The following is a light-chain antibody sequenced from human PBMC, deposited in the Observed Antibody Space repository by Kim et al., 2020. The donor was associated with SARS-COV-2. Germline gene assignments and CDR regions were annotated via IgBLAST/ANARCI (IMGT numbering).Light chain of an antibody. CDR3: QSYDSSNHVV. Sequence: NTVTIDCTRSSGSIASNYVQWYQQRPGSAPTTVIYEDNQRPSGVPDRFSGSIDSSSNSASLTISGLKTEDEADYYCQSYDSSNHVVFGGGTQLTVL. CDR1: SGSIASNY. J-gene: IGLJ2*01. CDR2: EDN. V-gene: IGLV6-57*03.